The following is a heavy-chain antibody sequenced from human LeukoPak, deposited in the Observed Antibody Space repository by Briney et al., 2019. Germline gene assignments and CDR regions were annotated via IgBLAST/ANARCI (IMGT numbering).Heavy chain of an antibody. D-gene: IGHD6-13*01. CDR1: GGSLNSYY. CDR2: IYYSGST. J-gene: IGHJ6*02. CDR3: ARNRGGHSSSWSSPYYYYGMDV. Sequence: SETLSLTCTVSGGSLNSYYWSWIRQAPGKGLEWIGSIYYSGSTTYNPSLRSRVTISVDTSKTQVSLKLSSVTAADTAVYYCARNRGGHSSSWSSPYYYYGMDVWGQGTTVTVSS. V-gene: IGHV4-59*01.